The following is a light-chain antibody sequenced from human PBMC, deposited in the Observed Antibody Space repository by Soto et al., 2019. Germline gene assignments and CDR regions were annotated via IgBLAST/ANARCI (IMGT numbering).Light chain of an antibody. CDR1: GSDIGAYNY. Sequence: QSVLTQPASVSGSPGQSITISCTGTGSDIGAYNYVSWYQQHPDKAPKLIIYDVSIRPSGVSDRFSGSKSGNTASLTISGLQPEDEADYYCASYTTTDTPLFAGGTKVTVL. CDR2: DVS. CDR3: ASYTTTDTPL. J-gene: IGLJ2*01. V-gene: IGLV2-14*03.